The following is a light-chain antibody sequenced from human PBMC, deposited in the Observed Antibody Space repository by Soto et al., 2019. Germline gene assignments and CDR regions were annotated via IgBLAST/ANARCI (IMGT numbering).Light chain of an antibody. Sequence: EIVMTQSPATLSVSPGERATLSCRASQSVSSNLAWYQQKRGQAPRLLISGASSRATGIPDRFSGSGSGTDFTLTISRLEPEDFAVYYCQQYGGSPPTFGQGTKVDIK. J-gene: IGKJ1*01. CDR3: QQYGGSPPT. V-gene: IGKV3-20*01. CDR2: GAS. CDR1: QSVSSN.